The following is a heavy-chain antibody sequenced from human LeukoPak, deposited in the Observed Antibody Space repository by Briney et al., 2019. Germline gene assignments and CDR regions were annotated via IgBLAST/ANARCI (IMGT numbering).Heavy chain of an antibody. CDR2: IYYSGST. J-gene: IGHJ4*02. V-gene: IGHV4-39*07. Sequence: SETLSLTCTVSGGSISSSSYYWGWIRQPPGKGLEWIGSIYYSGSTYYNPSLKSRVTISVDTSKNQFSLKLSSVTAADTAVYYCARGGIAAAGYFDYWGQGTLVTVSS. D-gene: IGHD6-13*01. CDR1: GGSISSSSYY. CDR3: ARGGIAAAGYFDY.